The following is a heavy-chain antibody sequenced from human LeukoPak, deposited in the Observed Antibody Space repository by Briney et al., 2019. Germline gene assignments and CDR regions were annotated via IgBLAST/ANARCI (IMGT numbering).Heavy chain of an antibody. Sequence: SETLSLTCAAYGGSFSGYYWSWIRQPPGKGLEWIGETNHSGSTNYNPSLKSRVTISVDTSKNQFSLKLSSVTAADTAVYYCARLRGSGGFWGQGTLVTVSS. J-gene: IGHJ4*02. CDR3: ARLRGSGGF. CDR1: GGSFSGYY. V-gene: IGHV4-34*01. D-gene: IGHD2-15*01. CDR2: TNHSGST.